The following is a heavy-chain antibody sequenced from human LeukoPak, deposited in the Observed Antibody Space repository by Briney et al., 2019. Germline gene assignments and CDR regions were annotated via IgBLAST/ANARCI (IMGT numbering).Heavy chain of an antibody. D-gene: IGHD6-13*01. CDR3: AKDAAGPEY. CDR2: ISAGGGST. CDR1: GLTFSDYS. J-gene: IGHJ4*02. Sequence: GGSLRLSCAVSGLTFSDYSMTWVRQASGKGLFWVSGISAGGGSTYYADSVKGRFTISRDNSRNTLYLQMNSLRAEDTAVYYCAKDAAGPEYWGQGTLVTVSS. V-gene: IGHV3-23*01.